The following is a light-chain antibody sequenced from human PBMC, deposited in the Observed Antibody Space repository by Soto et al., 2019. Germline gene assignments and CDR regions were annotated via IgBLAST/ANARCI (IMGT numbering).Light chain of an antibody. CDR1: QSISSE. J-gene: IGKJ2*01. V-gene: IGKV3-15*01. CDR2: SAS. Sequence: ERVMTQSPATLSVSPGERATLSCRASQSISSELAWYQQKPGQPPRLLIYSASTRATGVPARFTGSGSGSEFTLNISGLQSEDFAVYYCQQGHNWPLTFGQGTRLEI. CDR3: QQGHNWPLT.